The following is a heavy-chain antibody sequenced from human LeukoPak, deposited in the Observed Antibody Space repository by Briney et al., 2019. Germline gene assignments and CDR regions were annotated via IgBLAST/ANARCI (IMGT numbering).Heavy chain of an antibody. CDR3: ARHESGSGWYTGGAFDI. Sequence: PSETLSLTCTVSGGSISSSSYYWGWIRQPPGTGLEWIGSIYYSGSTYYNPSLKSRVTISVDTSKNQFSLKLSSVTAADTAVYYCARHESGSGWYTGGAFDIWGQGTMVTVSS. CDR2: IYYSGST. V-gene: IGHV4-39*01. CDR1: GGSISSSSYY. D-gene: IGHD6-19*01. J-gene: IGHJ3*02.